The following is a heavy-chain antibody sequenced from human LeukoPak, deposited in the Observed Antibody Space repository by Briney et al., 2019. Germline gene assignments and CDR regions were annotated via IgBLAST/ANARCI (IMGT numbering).Heavy chain of an antibody. Sequence: ASETLSLTCTVSGGSISSSSYYWGWIRQPQGKGLEWIVSIYYSGSNYYNPTIKSRVTIYVDKTKNKFSLKLSSVTAADTAVYYCARQHAPSKGPFCFYPWGQGTLVTFSS. CDR1: GGSISSSSYY. V-gene: IGHV4-39*01. CDR3: ARQHAPSKGPFCFYP. J-gene: IGHJ5*02. CDR2: IYYSGSN.